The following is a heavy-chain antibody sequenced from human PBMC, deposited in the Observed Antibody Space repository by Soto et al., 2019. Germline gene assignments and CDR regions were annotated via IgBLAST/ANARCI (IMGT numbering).Heavy chain of an antibody. V-gene: IGHV3-72*01. J-gene: IGHJ4*02. CDR2: IKNKANSYTT. CDR3: TRVMLVISRSSDY. Sequence: EVQLVESGGGLVQPEGSLRLSCAASGFTFSDHYMDWVRQAPGKGLEWVGRIKNKANSYTTEYAAPVKGRLITSRDDSKNSVFLQTNPLKTDYTAVYYCTRVMLVISRSSDYWGQGILVTVSS. CDR1: GFTFSDHY. D-gene: IGHD6-13*01.